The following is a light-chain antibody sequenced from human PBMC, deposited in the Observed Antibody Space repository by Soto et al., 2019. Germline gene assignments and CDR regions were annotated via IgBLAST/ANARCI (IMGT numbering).Light chain of an antibody. CDR1: QSVLYSSNNRNY. J-gene: IGKJ1*01. V-gene: IGKV4-1*01. Sequence: DIVMTQSPDSLAVSLGERATINCKSSQSVLYSSNNRNYLAWYQQKPGQPPKLLISWASTRESRVPDRFSGSGSGTDFTLTITSLRAEDVAVYYCQQFYSGLPWPFRQGTRVELK. CDR3: QQFYSGLPWP. CDR2: WAS.